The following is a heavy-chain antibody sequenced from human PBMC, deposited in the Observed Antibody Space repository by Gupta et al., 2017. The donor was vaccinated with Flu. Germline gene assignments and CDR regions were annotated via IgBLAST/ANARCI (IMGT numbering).Heavy chain of an antibody. CDR2: IAYDGSYQ. D-gene: IGHD6-19*01. J-gene: IGHJ6*03. V-gene: IGHV3-30*18. CDR3: AKSVAVASYYYYMDV. Sequence: SYAIHWVRQAPGKGLEWVAVIAYDGSYQFYSESVKGRVAVSRDNPENTLFLQMNSLRTEDTAVYYCAKSVAVASYYYYMDVWGKGTTVTVSS. CDR1: SYA.